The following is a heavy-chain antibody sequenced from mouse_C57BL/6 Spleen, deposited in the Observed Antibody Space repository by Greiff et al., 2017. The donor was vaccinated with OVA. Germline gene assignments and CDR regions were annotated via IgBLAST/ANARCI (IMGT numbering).Heavy chain of an antibody. V-gene: IGHV2-9*01. J-gene: IGHJ1*03. Sequence: VMLVESGPGLVAPSQSLSITCTVSGFSLTSYGVDWVRQPPGKGLEWLGVIWGGGSTTYNSALMSRLSISKDNSKSQVFLKMNSRQTDDTAMYYCAKRGDYGSRSWYFDVWGTGTTVTVSS. CDR3: AKRGDYGSRSWYFDV. CDR1: GFSLTSYG. CDR2: IWGGGST. D-gene: IGHD1-1*01.